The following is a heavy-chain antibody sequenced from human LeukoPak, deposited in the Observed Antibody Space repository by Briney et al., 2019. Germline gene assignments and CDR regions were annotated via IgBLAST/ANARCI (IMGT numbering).Heavy chain of an antibody. CDR2: INPNTGGT. J-gene: IGHJ6*02. D-gene: IGHD2-15*01. CDR1: GYTFTGCY. Sequence: ASVRVSCKASGYTFTGCYMHWVRQAPGQGLEWMGWINPNTGGTNYAQKFQGRVTMTRDTSISTAYMELSRLRSDDTAVYYCAREWVVATETLWVYYYYGMDVWGQGTTVTVSS. V-gene: IGHV1-2*02. CDR3: AREWVVATETLWVYYYYGMDV.